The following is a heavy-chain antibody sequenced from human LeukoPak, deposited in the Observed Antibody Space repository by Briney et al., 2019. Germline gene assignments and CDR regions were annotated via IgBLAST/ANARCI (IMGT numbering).Heavy chain of an antibody. Sequence: SETLSLTCTVSGGSISSYYRSWIRQPPGKGLEWIGYIYTSGSTNYNPSLKSRVTISVDTSKNQFSLKLSSVTAADTAVYYCARSGADFWSGTNWFDPWGQGTLVTVSS. D-gene: IGHD3-3*01. CDR2: IYTSGST. CDR1: GGSISSYY. CDR3: ARSGADFWSGTNWFDP. V-gene: IGHV4-4*09. J-gene: IGHJ5*02.